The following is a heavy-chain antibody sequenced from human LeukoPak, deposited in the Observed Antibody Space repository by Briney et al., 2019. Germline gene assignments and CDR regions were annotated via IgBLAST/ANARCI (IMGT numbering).Heavy chain of an antibody. CDR2: IYYSGST. D-gene: IGHD3-22*01. V-gene: IGHV4-61*01. CDR3: ARDRNYYDSSGYYDY. Sequence: SETLSLTCTVSGGSVSSGSYYWSWIRQPPGKGLEWIGYIYYSGSTNYNPSLKSRVTISVDKSKNQFSLKLSSVTAADTAVYYCARDRNYYDSSGYYDYWGQGTLVTVSS. CDR1: GGSVSSGSYY. J-gene: IGHJ4*02.